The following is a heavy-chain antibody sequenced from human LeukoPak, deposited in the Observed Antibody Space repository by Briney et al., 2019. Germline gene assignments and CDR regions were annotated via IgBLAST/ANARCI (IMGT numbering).Heavy chain of an antibody. D-gene: IGHD6-19*01. CDR1: GFTFSSYG. Sequence: GESLRLSCAASGFTFSSYGMHWVRQAPGKGLEWVAVISYDGSNKYYADSVKGRFTISRDNSKNTLYLQMNSLRAEDTAVYYCAREGIAVAGLYYFDYWGQGTLVTVSS. CDR2: ISYDGSNK. V-gene: IGHV3-30*03. J-gene: IGHJ4*02. CDR3: AREGIAVAGLYYFDY.